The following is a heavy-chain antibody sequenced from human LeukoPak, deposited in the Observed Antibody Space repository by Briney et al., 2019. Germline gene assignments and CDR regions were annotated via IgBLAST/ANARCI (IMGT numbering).Heavy chain of an antibody. V-gene: IGHV4-31*03. CDR3: ARVIGYCSGGSCYPYNWFDP. CDR2: IYYSGST. J-gene: IGHJ5*02. Sequence: SETLSLTCTVFGGSISSGGYYWSWIRQHPGKGLEWIGYIYYSGSTYYNPSLKSRVTISVDTSKNQFSLKLSSVTAADTAVYYCARVIGYCSGGSCYPYNWFDPWGQGTLVTVSS. D-gene: IGHD2-15*01. CDR1: GGSISSGGYY.